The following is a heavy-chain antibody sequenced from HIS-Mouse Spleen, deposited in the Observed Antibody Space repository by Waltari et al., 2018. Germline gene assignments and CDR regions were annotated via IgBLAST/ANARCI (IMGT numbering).Heavy chain of an antibody. CDR1: GGSISSSSDS. J-gene: IGHJ2*01. CDR2: IYYSGST. V-gene: IGHV4-39*07. CDR3: AREIPYSSSWYDWYFDL. D-gene: IGHD6-13*01. Sequence: QLQLQESGPGLVKPSETLSLTCTVSGGSISSSSDSWGWIRQPPGKGLGGIGSIYYSGSTYYNPSLKSRVTISVDTSKNQFSLKLSSVTAADTAVYYCAREIPYSSSWYDWYFDLWGRGTLVTVSS.